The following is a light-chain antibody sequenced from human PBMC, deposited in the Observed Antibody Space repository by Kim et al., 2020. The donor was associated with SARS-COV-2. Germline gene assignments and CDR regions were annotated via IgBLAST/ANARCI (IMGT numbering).Light chain of an antibody. CDR1: SGSIASSY. CDR3: QSSDSSNLHVF. Sequence: TVTVPCTRSSGSIASSYVQWYQQRPGSAPTTLIYEDKQRPSGVPDRFSGSIDSSSNSASLTISGLKTEDEADYYCQSSDSSNLHVFFGGGTQLTVL. J-gene: IGLJ2*01. V-gene: IGLV6-57*03. CDR2: EDK.